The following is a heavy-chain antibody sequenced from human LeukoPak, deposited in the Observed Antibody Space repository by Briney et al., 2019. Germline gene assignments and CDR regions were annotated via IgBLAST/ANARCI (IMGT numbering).Heavy chain of an antibody. D-gene: IGHD3-10*01. V-gene: IGHV1-18*01. CDR2: ISAYNGNT. CDR3: ARHGSGNVQYYGSGSYFDRRRSYYFDY. Sequence: ASVKVSCKASGYTFTSYGISWVRQAPGQGLEWMGWISAYNGNTNYAQKLQGRVTMTTDTSMNKAYMELRSLRSDDTAVYYCARHGSGNVQYYGSGSYFDRRRSYYFDYWGQGTLVTVSS. CDR1: GYTFTSYG. J-gene: IGHJ4*02.